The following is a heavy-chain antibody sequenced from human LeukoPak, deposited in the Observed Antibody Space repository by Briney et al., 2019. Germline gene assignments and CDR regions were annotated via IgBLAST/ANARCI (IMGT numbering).Heavy chain of an antibody. CDR1: GYTFTSYG. V-gene: IGHV1-18*01. D-gene: IGHD4-23*01. CDR3: ARDPLTTVVRSDAFDI. CDR2: ISAYNGNT. J-gene: IGHJ3*02. Sequence: ASVKVSCKASGYTFTSYGISWVRQAPGQGLEWMGWISAYNGNTSYAQKLQGRVTMTTDTSTSTAYMELRSLRSDDTAVYYCARDPLTTVVRSDAFDIWGQGTMVTVSS.